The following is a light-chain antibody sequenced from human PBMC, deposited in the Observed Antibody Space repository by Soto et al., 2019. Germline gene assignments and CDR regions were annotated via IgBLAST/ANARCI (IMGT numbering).Light chain of an antibody. J-gene: IGKJ1*01. CDR3: QRYDSLRT. V-gene: IGKV3D-11*03. CDR2: QTS. Sequence: EIVLTQSQATLSSFPGDRVTLSCRASQYINTRLAWYQHRPGQAPRLLIYQTSIRAAGIPARFSASGTGTDFTLTISDVQPEDFAMYYCQRYDSLRTFGQGTKVDIK. CDR1: QYINTR.